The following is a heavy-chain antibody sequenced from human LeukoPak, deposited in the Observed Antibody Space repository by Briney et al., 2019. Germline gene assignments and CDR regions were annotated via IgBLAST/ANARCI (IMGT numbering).Heavy chain of an antibody. CDR2: INHSGST. J-gene: IGHJ4*02. V-gene: IGHV4-34*01. Sequence: PSETLSLTCAVYGGSFSGYDCSWIRQPPGKGLEWIGEINHSGSTNYNPSLKSRVTISVDTSKNQFSLKLSSVTAADTAVYYCARSGGSYLELADYWGQGTLVTVSS. CDR1: GGSFSGYD. CDR3: ARSGGSYLELADY. D-gene: IGHD1-26*01.